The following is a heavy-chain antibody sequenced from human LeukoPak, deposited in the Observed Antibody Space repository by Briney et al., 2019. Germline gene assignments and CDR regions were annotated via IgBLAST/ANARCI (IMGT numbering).Heavy chain of an antibody. Sequence: PSETLSLTCTVSGYSISSGYYWGWIRQPPGKGLEWIGSIYHSGSTYYNPSLKSRVTISVDTSKNQFSLKLSSVTAADTAVYYCAKESETRGWLRFSDNWFDPWGQGTLVTVSS. CDR1: GYSISSGYY. D-gene: IGHD5-12*01. CDR2: IYHSGST. CDR3: AKESETRGWLRFSDNWFDP. J-gene: IGHJ5*02. V-gene: IGHV4-38-2*02.